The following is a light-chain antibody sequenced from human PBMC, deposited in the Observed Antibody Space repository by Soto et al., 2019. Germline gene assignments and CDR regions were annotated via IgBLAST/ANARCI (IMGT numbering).Light chain of an antibody. V-gene: IGKV3-20*01. J-gene: IGKJ1*01. Sequence: VLTQSPGTLSLSPGGSATLSCRASQIVRSTYLAWYQQKPGQAPRLLIYDASSRATDIPDRFSGSGSGTEFTLTISGLEPEDFAVYYCQHYGNSLWTFGQGTRVIFK. CDR1: QIVRSTY. CDR2: DAS. CDR3: QHYGNSLWT.